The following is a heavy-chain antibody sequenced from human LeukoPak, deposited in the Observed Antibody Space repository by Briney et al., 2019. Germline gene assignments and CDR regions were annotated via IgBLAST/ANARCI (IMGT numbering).Heavy chain of an antibody. Sequence: GASVKVSCKASGHTFTGYYMHWVRQAPGQGLEWMGWINPNSGGTNYAQKFQGRVTMTRDASISTAYMELSRLRSDDTAVYYCARVSSSTSYHDDPWGQGTLVTVSS. D-gene: IGHD2-2*01. J-gene: IGHJ5*02. CDR2: INPNSGGT. V-gene: IGHV1-2*02. CDR3: ARVSSSTSYHDDP. CDR1: GHTFTGYY.